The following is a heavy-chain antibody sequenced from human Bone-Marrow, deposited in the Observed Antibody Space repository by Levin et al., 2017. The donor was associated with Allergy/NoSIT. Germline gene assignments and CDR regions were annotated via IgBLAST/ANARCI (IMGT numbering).Heavy chain of an antibody. CDR1: GGSISSSSYY. D-gene: IGHD6-13*01. CDR2: IYYSGST. Sequence: SETLSLTCTVSGGSISSSSYYWGWIRQPPGKGLEWIGSIYYSGSTYYNPSLKSRVTISVDTSKNQFSLKLSSVTAADTAVYYCAGYSSSWENFDYWGQGTLVTVSS. J-gene: IGHJ4*02. CDR3: AGYSSSWENFDY. V-gene: IGHV4-39*01.